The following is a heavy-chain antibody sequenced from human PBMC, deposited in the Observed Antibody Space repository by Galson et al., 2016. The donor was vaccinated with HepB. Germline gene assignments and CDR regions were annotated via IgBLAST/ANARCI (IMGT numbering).Heavy chain of an antibody. CDR2: INHSGTT. V-gene: IGHV4-34*01. CDR3: ARINRVRTFDI. J-gene: IGHJ3*02. CDR1: GGPVIDYS. Sequence: SETLSLTCGVYGGPVIDYSWNWIRQPPGKGLEWIGEINHSGTTKSNPSLKRRVTISVDTSKSQFSLKLNSGTAADTAIYYCARINRVRTFDIWGQGTLVTVSS. D-gene: IGHD1-14*01.